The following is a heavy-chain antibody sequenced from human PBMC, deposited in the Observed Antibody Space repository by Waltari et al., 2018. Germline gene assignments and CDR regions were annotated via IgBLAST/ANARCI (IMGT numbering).Heavy chain of an antibody. V-gene: IGHV3-23*01. CDR1: GFTFSSYA. CDR3: AKDSEGGRYYDFWSGYYTNDAFDI. CDR2: ISGSGGRT. D-gene: IGHD3-3*01. J-gene: IGHJ3*02. Sequence: EVQLLESGGGLVQPGGSLRLSCAASGFTFSSYAMSWVRQAPGKGLEWVSAISGSGGRTYYADSVKGRFTISRDNSKNTLYLQMNSLRAEDTAVYYCAKDSEGGRYYDFWSGYYTNDAFDIWGQGTMVTVSS.